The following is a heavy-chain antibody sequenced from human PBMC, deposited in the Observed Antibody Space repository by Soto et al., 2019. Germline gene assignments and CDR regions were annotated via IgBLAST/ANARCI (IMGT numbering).Heavy chain of an antibody. D-gene: IGHD6-19*01. CDR1: GFTFSTYA. CDR3: ARAPTSGWYGGFDY. J-gene: IGHJ4*02. Sequence: QVQLVESGGGVVQPGRSLRLSCAASGFTFSTYAMHWVRQAPGKGLGWVARISYDGGNKYYADSVKGRFTISRDNSKNTLYLQMNSLRAEDTAVYYCARAPTSGWYGGFDYWGQGTLVTVSS. V-gene: IGHV3-30-3*01. CDR2: ISYDGGNK.